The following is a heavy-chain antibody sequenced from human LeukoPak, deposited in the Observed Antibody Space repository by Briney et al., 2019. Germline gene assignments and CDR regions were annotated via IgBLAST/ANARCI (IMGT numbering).Heavy chain of an antibody. D-gene: IGHD1-26*01. Sequence: GGSLRLSCAASGFTFSSYSMNWVRQAPGKGLEWVLYISSSSSTIYYADSVKGRFTISRDNSKNTLNLQMNSLRTEDTAVYYCAKGKWELRADYFDYWGQGTLVTVSS. CDR3: AKGKWELRADYFDY. V-gene: IGHV3-48*01. CDR1: GFTFSSYS. J-gene: IGHJ4*02. CDR2: ISSSSSTI.